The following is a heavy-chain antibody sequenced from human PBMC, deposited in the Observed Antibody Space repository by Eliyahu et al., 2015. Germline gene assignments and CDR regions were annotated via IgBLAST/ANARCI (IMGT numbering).Heavy chain of an antibody. Sequence: QITLKESGPTLVKPTQTLTLTCTFSGFSLNTGVGVGWIRQPPGKALEWLALIYWDDDKRYSPSLKNRLTITKDTSKNQVVLTMTNMDPVDTATYYCAHYDVFFDYWGQGTLVTVSS. J-gene: IGHJ4*02. CDR1: GFSLNTGVG. D-gene: IGHD3-16*01. V-gene: IGHV2-5*02. CDR2: IYWDDDK. CDR3: AHYDVFFDY.